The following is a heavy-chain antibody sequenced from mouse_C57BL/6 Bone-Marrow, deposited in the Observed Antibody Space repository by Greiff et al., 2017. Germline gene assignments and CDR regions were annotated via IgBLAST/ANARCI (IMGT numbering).Heavy chain of an antibody. CDR1: GYTFTDYY. D-gene: IGHD2-1*01. J-gene: IGHJ1*03. CDR2: INPNNGGT. CDR3: ARGVTSYFYWYFDV. Sequence: EVQLQQSGPELVKPGASVKISCKASGYTFTDYYMNWVKQSHGKSLEWIGDINPNNGGTSYNQKFKGKATLTVDKSSSTAYMELRSLTSEDSAVYYCARGVTSYFYWYFDVWGTGTTVTVSS. V-gene: IGHV1-26*01.